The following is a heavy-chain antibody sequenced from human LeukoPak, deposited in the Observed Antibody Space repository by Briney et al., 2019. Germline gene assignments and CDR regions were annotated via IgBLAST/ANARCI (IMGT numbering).Heavy chain of an antibody. CDR2: IYYCGST. D-gene: IGHD6-13*01. CDR3: ARQSAAAGDFDY. Sequence: SETLSLTCTVSGGSISSYYWSWIRQPPGKGLEWIGYIYYCGSTNYNPSLKSRVTISVDTSKNQFSLKLSSVTAADTAVYYCARQSAAAGDFDYWGQGTLVTVSS. CDR1: GGSISSYY. J-gene: IGHJ4*02. V-gene: IGHV4-59*08.